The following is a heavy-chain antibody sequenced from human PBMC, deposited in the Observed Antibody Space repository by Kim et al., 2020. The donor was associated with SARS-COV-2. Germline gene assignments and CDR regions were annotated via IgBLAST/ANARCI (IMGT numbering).Heavy chain of an antibody. Sequence: GGSLRLSCAASGFTFSSYAMSWVRQAPGKGLEWVSAISGSDGSTYYTDSVKGRFTISRDNSKNTLYLQMYSLRAEDTALYYCAKNGHEYFCSISAYTPDYWGQETLVTGSS. CDR2: ISGSDGST. J-gene: IGHJ4*02. CDR1: GFTFSSYA. CDR3: AKNGHEYFCSISAYTPDY. V-gene: IGHV3-23*01. D-gene: IGHD3-3*01.